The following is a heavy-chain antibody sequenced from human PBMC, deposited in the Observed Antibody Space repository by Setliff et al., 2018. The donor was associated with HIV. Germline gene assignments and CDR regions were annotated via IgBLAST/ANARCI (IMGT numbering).Heavy chain of an antibody. V-gene: IGHV4-39*07. CDR1: GGSISSTNYF. Sequence: SETLSLTCTVSGGSISSTNYFWGWIRQPPGKGLEWIGTIYYHGSTYYNPSLKSRVTISLDTSKNQFSLKLNSVTAADTAVYYCARVPLSSPSRPGGYFDYWGQGTLVTVSS. J-gene: IGHJ4*02. D-gene: IGHD3-16*01. CDR3: ARVPLSSPSRPGGYFDY. CDR2: IYYHGST.